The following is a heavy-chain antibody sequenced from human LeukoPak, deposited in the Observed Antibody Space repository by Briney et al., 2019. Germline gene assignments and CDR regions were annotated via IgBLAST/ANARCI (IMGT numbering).Heavy chain of an antibody. Sequence: ASVKVSCKASGYTFTSYYMHWVRQAPGQGLEWMGIINPSGGSTNYAQKFQGRVTITADKSTSTAYMELSSLRSEDTAVYYCARDRAAYYDSSGYSHFQHWGQGTLVTVSS. CDR2: INPSGGST. CDR3: ARDRAAYYDSSGYSHFQH. J-gene: IGHJ1*01. V-gene: IGHV1-46*01. D-gene: IGHD3-22*01. CDR1: GYTFTSYY.